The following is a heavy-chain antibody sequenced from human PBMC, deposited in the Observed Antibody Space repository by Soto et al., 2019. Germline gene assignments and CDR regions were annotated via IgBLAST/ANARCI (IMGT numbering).Heavy chain of an antibody. CDR1: GYSFTSYW. Sequence: PGESLKISCKGSGYSFTSYWIGWVRQMPGKGLEWMGRIDPSDSYTNYSPSFQGHVTISADKSISTAYLQWSSLKASDTAMYYCARHMDTAMAPSIIWGQGTLVTVSS. CDR3: ARHMDTAMAPSII. D-gene: IGHD5-18*01. CDR2: IDPSDSYT. V-gene: IGHV5-10-1*01. J-gene: IGHJ4*02.